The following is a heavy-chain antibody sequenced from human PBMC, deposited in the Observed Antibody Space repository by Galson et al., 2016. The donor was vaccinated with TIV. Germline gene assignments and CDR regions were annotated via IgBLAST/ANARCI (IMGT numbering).Heavy chain of an antibody. V-gene: IGHV1-8*02. CDR3: ARSHVFLGWFDP. D-gene: IGHD2/OR15-2a*01. J-gene: IGHJ5*02. CDR1: GCSLVSYD. CDR2: MSPNSGNT. Sequence: SVKVSCKASGCSLVSYDIHWVRQAAGQGLEWLGWMSPNSGNTGYAQKFQGRVTMTRNTSISTAYMELSGLRSADTAVYYCARSHVFLGWFDPWGPGTLVTVSS.